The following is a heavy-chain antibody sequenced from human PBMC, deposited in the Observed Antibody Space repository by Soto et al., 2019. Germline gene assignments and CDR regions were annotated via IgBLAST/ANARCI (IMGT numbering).Heavy chain of an antibody. CDR2: IYYSGST. CDR1: GGSISSSSYY. J-gene: IGHJ4*02. V-gene: IGHV4-39*01. D-gene: IGHD2-2*01. CDR3: ARVVVVPAGLFDY. Sequence: QLQLQESGPGLVKPSETLSLTCTVSGGSISSSSYYWGWIRQPPGKGLEWIGSIYYSGSTYYNPSLKSRITISVDTSKYQFSLKLSSVTAADTAVYYCARVVVVPAGLFDYWGQGTLVTVSS.